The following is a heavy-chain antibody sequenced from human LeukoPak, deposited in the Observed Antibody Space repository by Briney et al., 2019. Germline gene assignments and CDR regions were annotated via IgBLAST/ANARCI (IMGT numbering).Heavy chain of an antibody. Sequence: SETLSLTCTVSGGSISSYYRSWIRQPPGKGLEWIGYIYYSGSTNYNPSLKSRVTISVDTSKNQFSLKLSSVTAADTAVYYCARHLRTLGAWLRERDAFDIWGQGTMVTVSS. D-gene: IGHD5-12*01. CDR2: IYYSGST. CDR1: GGSISSYY. V-gene: IGHV4-59*08. J-gene: IGHJ3*02. CDR3: ARHLRTLGAWLRERDAFDI.